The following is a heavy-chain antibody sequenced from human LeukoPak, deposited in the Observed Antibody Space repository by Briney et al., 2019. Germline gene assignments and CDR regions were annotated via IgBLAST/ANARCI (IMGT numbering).Heavy chain of an antibody. J-gene: IGHJ4*02. V-gene: IGHV4-4*02. CDR2: IYHSGST. CDR1: GGSISSSNW. Sequence: SETLSLTCAVSGGSISSSNWWSWVRQPPGKGLEWIGEIYHSGSTNYNPSLKSRVTISVDKSKNQFSLKLSSVTAADTAVYYCARGQDYYDSSGYSLYYWGQGTLVTVSS. CDR3: ARGQDYYDSSGYSLYY. D-gene: IGHD3-22*01.